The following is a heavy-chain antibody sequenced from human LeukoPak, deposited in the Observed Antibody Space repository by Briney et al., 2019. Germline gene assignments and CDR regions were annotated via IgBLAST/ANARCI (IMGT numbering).Heavy chain of an antibody. Sequence: PSATLSLTCTVSAGSISIYYWSWIRQPPGKWMECIWYIYYCVSTIYDPSIKSRVTISVDTSKNKSSLKRSSVTAADTARYYSARGVSNSRGDEYKWFDPWGQGTLVTVSS. CDR3: ARGVSNSRGDEYKWFDP. V-gene: IGHV4-59*01. CDR1: AGSISIYY. J-gene: IGHJ5*02. CDR2: IYYCVST. D-gene: IGHD2-2*01.